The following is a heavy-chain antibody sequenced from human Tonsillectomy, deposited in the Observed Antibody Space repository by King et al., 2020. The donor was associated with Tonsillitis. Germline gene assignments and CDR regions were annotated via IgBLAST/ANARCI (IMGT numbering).Heavy chain of an antibody. CDR3: ARVGGDYGDHNDLAV. V-gene: IGHV4-59*02. D-gene: IGHD2-21*02. Sequence: VQLQESGPGLVKPSETLSLTCTVSGGSVNNYYWGWFRQPPGKGLEWIGNIYDSGRTISNPSLKSRVSISVDTSKNQFSLKVTSLTAADTAVYFCARVGGDYGDHNDLAVWGQGTTVIVSS. CDR1: GGSVNNYY. J-gene: IGHJ6*02. CDR2: IYDSGRT.